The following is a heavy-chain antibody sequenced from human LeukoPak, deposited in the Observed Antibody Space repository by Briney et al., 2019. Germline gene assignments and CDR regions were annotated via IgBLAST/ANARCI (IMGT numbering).Heavy chain of an antibody. Sequence: SGTLSLTCAVYGGSFSGYYWSWIRQPPGKGLEWIGEINHSGSTNYNPSLKSRVTISVHTSKNQISLKLSSVTAADTAVYYCARFGSGYYRPWGQGTLVTVSS. V-gene: IGHV4-34*01. CDR2: INHSGST. CDR3: ARFGSGYYRP. J-gene: IGHJ5*02. CDR1: GGSFSGYY. D-gene: IGHD3-3*01.